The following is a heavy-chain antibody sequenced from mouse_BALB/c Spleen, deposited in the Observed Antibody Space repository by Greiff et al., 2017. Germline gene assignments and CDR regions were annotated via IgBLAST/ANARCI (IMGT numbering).Heavy chain of an antibody. D-gene: IGHD1-1*02. CDR1: GFTFSDYY. CDR2: ISDGGSYT. Sequence: EVMLVESGGGLVKPGGSLKLSCAASGFTFSDYYMYWVRQTPEKRLEWVATISDGGSYTYYPDSVKGRFTISRDNAKNNLYLQMSSLKSEDTAMYYCARGAVGYWYLDVWGAGTTVTVSS. CDR3: ARGAVGYWYLDV. J-gene: IGHJ1*01. V-gene: IGHV5-4*02.